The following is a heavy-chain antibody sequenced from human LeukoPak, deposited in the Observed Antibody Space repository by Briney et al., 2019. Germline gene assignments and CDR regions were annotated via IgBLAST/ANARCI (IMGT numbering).Heavy chain of an antibody. CDR3: ARRGSGSWYFDL. V-gene: IGHV4-39*01. Sequence: PSETLSLTCTVSGGSISSSSNYWGWIRQPPGKGLEWIGSIYYSGGTYYNPSLKSRVTISVDTSKNQFSLKLSSVTAADTAVYYCARRGSGSWYFDLWGRGTLVTVSS. D-gene: IGHD3-10*01. CDR2: IYYSGGT. CDR1: GGSISSSSNY. J-gene: IGHJ2*01.